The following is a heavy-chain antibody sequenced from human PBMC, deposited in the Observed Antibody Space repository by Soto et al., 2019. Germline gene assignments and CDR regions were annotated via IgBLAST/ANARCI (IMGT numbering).Heavy chain of an antibody. CDR3: ARGSGDYEGWFGP. V-gene: IGHV4-59*08. CDR1: GGSISSYY. D-gene: IGHD3-10*01. CDR2: IYYSGST. J-gene: IGHJ5*02. Sequence: QVQLQESGPGLVKPSETLSLTCTVSGGSISSYYWSWIRQPPGKGLEWIGYIYYSGSTNYNPSLKSRVTISVDTSQNQFALRLSSVTAADTAVYYCARGSGDYEGWFGPWGPGTLVTVSS.